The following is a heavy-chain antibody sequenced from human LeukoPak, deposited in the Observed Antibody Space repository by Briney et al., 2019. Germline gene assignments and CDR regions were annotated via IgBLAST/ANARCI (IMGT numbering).Heavy chain of an antibody. Sequence: SQTLSLTCTVSGGSISSGDYYWSWIRQPPGKGLEWIAYMYNSGSTNYNPSLKSRVTISIDTSKNQFSLKLSSLTAADTAIYYCARGIESYGDYGYWGQGILVTVSS. D-gene: IGHD4-17*01. CDR2: MYNSGST. V-gene: IGHV4-61*08. J-gene: IGHJ4*02. CDR3: ARGIESYGDYGY. CDR1: GGSISSGDYY.